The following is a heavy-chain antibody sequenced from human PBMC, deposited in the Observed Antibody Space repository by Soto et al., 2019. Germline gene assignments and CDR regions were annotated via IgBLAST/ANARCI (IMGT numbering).Heavy chain of an antibody. Sequence: SETLSLTCTVSGGSISSYYWSWIRQPAGKGLEWIGRIYTSGSTNYNPYLQSRVTMSVDTSNNQFSLKLSSVTAADTAVYYCARDLAWFGELSHWFDPWRQGTLVTVSS. V-gene: IGHV4-4*07. CDR2: IYTSGST. CDR3: ARDLAWFGELSHWFDP. J-gene: IGHJ5*02. D-gene: IGHD3-10*01. CDR1: GGSISSYY.